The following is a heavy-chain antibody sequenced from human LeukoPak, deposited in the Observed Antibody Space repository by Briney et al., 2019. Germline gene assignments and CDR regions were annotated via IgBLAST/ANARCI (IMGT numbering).Heavy chain of an antibody. Sequence: GGSLRLSCAASGFTFSSYAMTWVREAPGKGLEWLANINHDGSSKYYADSVRGRFTVSRDNSKNTLYLEMSSLRAEDTAVYFCAKGITGNSFYFDYWGQGTLVTVSS. CDR3: AKGITGNSFYFDY. J-gene: IGHJ4*02. V-gene: IGHV3-30*02. CDR1: GFTFSSYA. CDR2: INHDGSSK. D-gene: IGHD1-20*01.